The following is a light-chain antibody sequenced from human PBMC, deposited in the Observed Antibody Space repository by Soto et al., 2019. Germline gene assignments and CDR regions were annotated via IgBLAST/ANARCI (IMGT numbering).Light chain of an antibody. Sequence: QSVLTQPASVSGSPGQSITISCTGTSSDVGSYNLVSWYQQHPGKAPKLMIYEVSKRPSGVSNRFSGSKSGNTASLTISGLQAEDEADYYSCSYAGSSTPYVFGTGTKVTVL. CDR3: CSYAGSSTPYV. J-gene: IGLJ1*01. CDR2: EVS. V-gene: IGLV2-23*02. CDR1: SSDVGSYNL.